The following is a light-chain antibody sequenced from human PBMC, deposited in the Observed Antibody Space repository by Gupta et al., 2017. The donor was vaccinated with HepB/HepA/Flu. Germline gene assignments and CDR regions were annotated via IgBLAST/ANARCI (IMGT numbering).Light chain of an antibody. V-gene: IGKV3-11*01. Sequence: EIVLTQSPATLYLAPGDRATLPCRASQRVRTHVSWYQQKPGQPPWLLIYGASNRATDIPARFSGSGSWTDFTLTISSLEPEDFAVYYCQQRTNSMYTFGQGTKLEIK. J-gene: IGKJ2*01. CDR2: GAS. CDR3: QQRTNSMYT. CDR1: QRVRTH.